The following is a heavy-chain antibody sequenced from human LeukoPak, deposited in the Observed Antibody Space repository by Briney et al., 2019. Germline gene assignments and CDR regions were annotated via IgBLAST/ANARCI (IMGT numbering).Heavy chain of an antibody. CDR3: ARHLNNCGDDCYIFDY. CDR1: GGSIFSYY. CDR2: IYYSGST. Sequence: SETLSLTCTVSGGSIFSYYWSWIRQPPGKGLEWMGYIYYSGSTNYNPSLKSRVTISVDTSKNQFSLRVSSVAAADTAVYYCARHLNNCGDDCYIFDYWGQGTLVTVSS. D-gene: IGHD2-21*01. J-gene: IGHJ4*02. V-gene: IGHV4-59*08.